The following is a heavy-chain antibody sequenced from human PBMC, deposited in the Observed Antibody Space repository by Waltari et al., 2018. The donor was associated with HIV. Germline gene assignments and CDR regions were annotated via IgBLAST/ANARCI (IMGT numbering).Heavy chain of an antibody. CDR3: ARELKQLSPQDYDSPPRGFDI. J-gene: IGHJ3*02. D-gene: IGHD3-22*01. V-gene: IGHV1-69*12. CDR2: IIPICATA. Sequence: QVQLVQSGAEVKKPGSSVKVSCKASGGTFSSYAISWMRQAPGQGLEWMGGIIPICATANYAQKFQGRVTITADESTSTAYMELSSLRSDDTAVYYCARELKQLSPQDYDSPPRGFDIWGQGTMVTVSS. CDR1: GGTFSSYA.